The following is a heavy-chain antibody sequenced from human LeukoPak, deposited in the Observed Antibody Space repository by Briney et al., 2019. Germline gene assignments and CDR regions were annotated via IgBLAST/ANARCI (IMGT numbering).Heavy chain of an antibody. D-gene: IGHD3-10*01. CDR1: GFTFSSYS. CDR3: ARVVWFGETIDY. CDR2: ISSSSSYI. Sequence: GGSLRLSCAASGFTFSSYSMNWVRQAPGKGLEWVSSISSSSSYIYYADSVKGRFTISRDNAKNSLYLQMNSLRAEDTALYYCARVVWFGETIDYWGQGTLVTVSS. J-gene: IGHJ4*02. V-gene: IGHV3-21*01.